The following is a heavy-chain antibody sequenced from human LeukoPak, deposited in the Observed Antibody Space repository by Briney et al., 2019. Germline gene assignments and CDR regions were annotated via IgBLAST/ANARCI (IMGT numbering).Heavy chain of an antibody. V-gene: IGHV7-4-1*02. CDR2: INTNTGNP. D-gene: IGHD2-2*01. Sequence: ASVKVSCKGSGYTFTNYAMNWVRQAPGQGLEWMGWINTNTGNPTYAQGFTGRFVFSLDTSVSTAYLQISSLKAEDTAVYYCARGCSSTSCYGIFDYWGQGTLVTVSS. CDR1: GYTFTNYA. CDR3: ARGCSSTSCYGIFDY. J-gene: IGHJ4*02.